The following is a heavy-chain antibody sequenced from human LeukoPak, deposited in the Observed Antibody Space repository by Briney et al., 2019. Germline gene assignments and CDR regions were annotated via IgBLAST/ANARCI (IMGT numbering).Heavy chain of an antibody. CDR3: ARDLWKYSSSWSYYGMDV. Sequence: PGGSLRLSCAASGFTFSSYEMNWVRQAPGKGLEWVSCISSSGSTIYYADSVKGRFTISRDNAKNSLYLQMNSLRAEDTAVYYCARDLWKYSSSWSYYGMDVWGQGTTVTVSS. V-gene: IGHV3-48*03. J-gene: IGHJ6*02. CDR2: ISSSGSTI. CDR1: GFTFSSYE. D-gene: IGHD6-13*01.